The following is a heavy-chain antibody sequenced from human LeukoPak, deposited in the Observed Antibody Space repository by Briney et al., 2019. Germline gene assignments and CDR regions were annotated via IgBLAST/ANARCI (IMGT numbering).Heavy chain of an antibody. CDR1: GGSISSYY. J-gene: IGHJ4*02. V-gene: IGHV4-59*01. Sequence: SETLSLTCTVSGGSISSYYWSWIRQPPGKGLEWIGYIYYSASTNYNPSLKSRVTISVDTSKNQFSLKLSSVTAADTAVYYCARAYSSYTPSDYWGQGTLVTVSS. CDR2: IYYSAST. CDR3: ARAYSSYTPSDY. D-gene: IGHD6-6*01.